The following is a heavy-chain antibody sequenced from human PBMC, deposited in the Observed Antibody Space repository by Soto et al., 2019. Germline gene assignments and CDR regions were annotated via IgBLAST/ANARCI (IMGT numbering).Heavy chain of an antibody. J-gene: IGHJ4*02. CDR2: IHNSGTT. CDR3: ARDYGAGSYGIDY. D-gene: IGHD3-10*01. CDR1: GASINTYY. V-gene: IGHV4-59*01. Sequence: QVRLQEWGPGLVKPSETLSLTCTVSGASINTYYWAWIRQPPGKGLEWIGYIHNSGTTDYNPSLKSRVTMSVDTSKSQFSLKLSSVTAADTAVNYCARDYGAGSYGIDYWGQGTLVTVSS.